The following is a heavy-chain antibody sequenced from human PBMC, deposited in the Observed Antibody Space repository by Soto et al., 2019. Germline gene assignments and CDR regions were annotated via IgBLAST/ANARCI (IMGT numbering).Heavy chain of an antibody. Sequence: QLQLQESGPGLVKPSETLSLTCTVSGGSISSSSYYWGWIRQPPGKGLEWIGSIYYSGSTYYNPSLKSRVTISVDTSKNQFSLKLSSVTAADTAVYYCARRPAMLGRPQVFDYWGQGTLVTVSS. D-gene: IGHD5-18*01. CDR2: IYYSGST. CDR1: GGSISSSSYY. CDR3: ARRPAMLGRPQVFDY. V-gene: IGHV4-39*01. J-gene: IGHJ4*02.